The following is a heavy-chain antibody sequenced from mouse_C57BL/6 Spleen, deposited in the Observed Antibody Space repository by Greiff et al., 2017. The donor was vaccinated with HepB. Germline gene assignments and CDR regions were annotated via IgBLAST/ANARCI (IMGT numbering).Heavy chain of an antibody. CDR3: GRRECYSALDY. CDR1: GFTFTSYT. CDR2: INPRSGDT. Sequence: QVQLKQSGADLVRPGGSVKLSCTASGFTFTSYTMHWVQQRPGKGLEWIGYINPRSGDTKYNQKFKDKATLTANKSSSTAFMQLSSLTSEGAAVYYCGRRECYSALDYWGQGTSVTVSS. V-gene: IGHV1-4*01. J-gene: IGHJ4*01.